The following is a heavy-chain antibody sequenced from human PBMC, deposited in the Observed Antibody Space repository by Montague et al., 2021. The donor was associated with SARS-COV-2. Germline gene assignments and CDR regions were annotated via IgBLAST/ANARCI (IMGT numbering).Heavy chain of an antibody. CDR1: GGSISGYY. D-gene: IGHD3-10*01. Sequence: SETLSLTCTVSGGSISGYYWSWIRQPAGKGLEWIGRIYTSGSTNXXPSLKSRVTMSVDTSKNQFSLKLSSVTAADTAVYYCAREAWFGDKTSASEYYGMDVWGQGTTVTVSS. V-gene: IGHV4-4*07. CDR3: AREAWFGDKTSASEYYGMDV. J-gene: IGHJ6*02. CDR2: IYTSGST.